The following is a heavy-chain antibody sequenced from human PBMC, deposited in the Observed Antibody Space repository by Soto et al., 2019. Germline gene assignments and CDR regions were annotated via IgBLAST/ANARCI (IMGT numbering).Heavy chain of an antibody. J-gene: IGHJ4*02. V-gene: IGHV3-53*01. Sequence: PRESLRLSCEASGFTVSCNYMSWVRQAPGKGLEWVSVIYSGGSTYYADSVKGRFTISRDNSKNTLYLQMNSLRAEDTAVYYCARARYSSSWSLGYWGQGTLVTVSS. CDR3: ARARYSSSWSLGY. CDR2: IYSGGST. D-gene: IGHD6-13*01. CDR1: GFTVSCNY.